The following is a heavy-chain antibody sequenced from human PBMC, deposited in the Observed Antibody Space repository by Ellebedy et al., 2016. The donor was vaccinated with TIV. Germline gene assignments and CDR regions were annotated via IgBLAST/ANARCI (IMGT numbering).Heavy chain of an antibody. J-gene: IGHJ6*03. CDR1: GFTFRSYG. CDR2: ISNDGSNK. V-gene: IGHV3-30*03. Sequence: GESLKISCAASGFTFRSYGMHWVRQAPGKGLEWVAFISNDGSNKYYGDSVKGRFTISRDDSKNTLYLQMNSLRAEDTAVYYCARTLTTRYYYMDVWGKGTTVTVSS. CDR3: ARTLTTRYYYMDV. D-gene: IGHD4-17*01.